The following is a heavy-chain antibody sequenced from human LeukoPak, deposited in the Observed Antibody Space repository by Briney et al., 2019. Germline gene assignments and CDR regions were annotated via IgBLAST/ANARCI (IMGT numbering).Heavy chain of an antibody. V-gene: IGHV1-18*01. CDR1: GYTFTSYG. Sequence: GASVKVSCKASGYTFTSYGISWVRQAPGQGIEWMGWISAYNGNTNYAQKLQGRVTMTTDTSTSTAYMELRSLRSDDTAVYYCGRTPTKSLKVSCYYGMDVWGQGTTVTVSS. J-gene: IGHJ6*02. CDR3: GRTPTKSLKVSCYYGMDV. D-gene: IGHD1-14*01. CDR2: ISAYNGNT.